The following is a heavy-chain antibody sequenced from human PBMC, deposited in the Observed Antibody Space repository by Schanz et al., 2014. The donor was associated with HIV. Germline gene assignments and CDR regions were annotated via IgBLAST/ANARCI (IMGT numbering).Heavy chain of an antibody. V-gene: IGHV3-33*01. J-gene: IGHJ3*02. Sequence: QVQLVESGGGVVQPGGSLRLSCAASGFTFSNYGMHWVRQAPGKGLEWVAVIWYDGSNKYYADSVKGRFTISRDNSKTTLYLQMNSLRAEDTAIYYCARSPDWAGTDAFDIWGQGTMVTVSS. CDR2: IWYDGSNK. CDR1: GFTFSNYG. CDR3: ARSPDWAGTDAFDI. D-gene: IGHD6-19*01.